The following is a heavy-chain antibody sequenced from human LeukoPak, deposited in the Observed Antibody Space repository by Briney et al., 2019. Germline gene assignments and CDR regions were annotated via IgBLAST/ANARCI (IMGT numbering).Heavy chain of an antibody. Sequence: PSETLSLTCTVSGGSISSYYWSWIRQPPGKGLEWIGYIYYSGSTNYNPSLKSRVTISVDTSKNQFSLKLSSVTAADTAVYYCARESGSSGWAHYFDYWGQGTLVTVSS. CDR2: IYYSGST. CDR1: GGSISSYY. D-gene: IGHD6-19*01. V-gene: IGHV4-59*01. CDR3: ARESGSSGWAHYFDY. J-gene: IGHJ4*02.